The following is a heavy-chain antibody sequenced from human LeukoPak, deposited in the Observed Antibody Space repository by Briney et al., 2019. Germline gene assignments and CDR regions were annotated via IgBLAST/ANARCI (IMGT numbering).Heavy chain of an antibody. CDR3: AKDNYYGSGSYVSSAVGAFDI. V-gene: IGHV3-30*02. CDR2: IRYDGSNK. CDR1: GFTFSSYG. J-gene: IGHJ3*02. D-gene: IGHD3-10*01. Sequence: PGGSLRLSCAASGFTFSSYGMHWVRQAPGKGLEWVAFIRYDGSNKYYADSVKGRFTISRDNSKNTLYLQMNSLRAEDTAVYYCAKDNYYGSGSYVSSAVGAFDIWGQGTKVTVSS.